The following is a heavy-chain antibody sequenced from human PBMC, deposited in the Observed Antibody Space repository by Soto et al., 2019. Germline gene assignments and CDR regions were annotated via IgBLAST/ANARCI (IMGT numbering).Heavy chain of an antibody. J-gene: IGHJ6*02. D-gene: IGHD1-1*01. CDR3: ASWLKEAGIDGNYYYGMDV. CDR2: IIPIFGTA. V-gene: IGHV1-69*13. CDR1: GGTFTNYA. Sequence: GASVKVSCKASGGTFTNYAFSWVRQAPGQGLEWLGGIIPIFGTADYAQKFQGRVTITADESTSTAHMELSSLRSDDTAVYYCASWLKEAGIDGNYYYGMDVWGQGATVTVSS.